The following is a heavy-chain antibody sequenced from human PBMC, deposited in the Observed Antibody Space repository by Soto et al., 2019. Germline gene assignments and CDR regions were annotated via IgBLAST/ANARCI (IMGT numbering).Heavy chain of an antibody. J-gene: IGHJ3*02. CDR2: IIPIFGTA. CDR1: GGTFSNYA. V-gene: IGHV1-69*13. D-gene: IGHD5-18*01. CDR3: ARSGYSYGYKGAAFDI. Sequence: GASVKVSCKASGGTFSNYAISWVRQAPGQGLEWMGGIIPIFGTANYAQKFQGRVTITADESTSTAYMELSSLRSEDTAVYYCARSGYSYGYKGAAFDIWGQGTMVTVSS.